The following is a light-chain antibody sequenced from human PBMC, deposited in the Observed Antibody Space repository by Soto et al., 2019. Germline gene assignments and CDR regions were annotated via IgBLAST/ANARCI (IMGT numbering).Light chain of an antibody. J-gene: IGKJ1*01. CDR1: QDISNY. CDR3: QDSYCTPPT. V-gene: IGKV1-39*01. CDR2: DAS. Sequence: DIQMTQSPSSLSASLGYRVTITCQASQDISNYLNWYQQKPGKAPKLLIYDASNLETGVPSRFSGSGSGTDFTLTISILQPEDFATYCCQDSYCTPPTFGEGAKVDIK.